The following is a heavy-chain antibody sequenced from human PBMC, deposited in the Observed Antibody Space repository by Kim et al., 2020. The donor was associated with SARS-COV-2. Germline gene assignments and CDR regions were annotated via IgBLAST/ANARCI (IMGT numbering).Heavy chain of an antibody. V-gene: IGHV1-18*04. CDR1: GYTFTSYG. CDR3: ATFETLWFGELLWYNY. J-gene: IGHJ4*02. D-gene: IGHD3-10*01. Sequence: ASVKVSCKASGYTFTSYGISWVRQAPGQGLEWMGWISAYNGNTNYAQKLQGRVTMTTDTSTSTAYMELRSLRSDDTAVYYCATFETLWFGELLWYNYWGQGTLVTVSS. CDR2: ISAYNGNT.